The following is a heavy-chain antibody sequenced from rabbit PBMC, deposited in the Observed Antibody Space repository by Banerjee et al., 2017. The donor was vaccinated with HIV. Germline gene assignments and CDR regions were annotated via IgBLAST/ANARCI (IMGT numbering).Heavy chain of an antibody. J-gene: IGHJ6*01. CDR1: GFTISSNYW. CDR3: ARSGAGTSYSYGLDL. D-gene: IGHD8-1*01. V-gene: IGHV1S40*01. CDR2: IYTISGNT. Sequence: QSLEESGGDLVKPEGSLTLTCTASGFTISSNYWMCWVRQAPGKGLEWIGCIYTISGNTYYASWVNGRFTISETSSTTVTLQMTSLTAADTATYFCARSGAGTSYSYGLDLWGPGTLVTVS.